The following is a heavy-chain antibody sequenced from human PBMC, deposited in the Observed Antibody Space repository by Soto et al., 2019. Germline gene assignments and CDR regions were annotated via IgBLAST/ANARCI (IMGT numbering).Heavy chain of an antibody. J-gene: IGHJ4*02. CDR1: GASISSYY. CDR2: VYYSGST. V-gene: IGHV4-59*01. D-gene: IGHD2-21*01. Sequence: SETLSLTCTVSGASISSYYWGWARQPPGKGLEWIGYVYYSGSTNYNPSLKSRVTISVDTSKKQFSLKLNSVTAADTAVYYCARIGWVDRSYYFDYWGQGDLVTVSS. CDR3: ARIGWVDRSYYFDY.